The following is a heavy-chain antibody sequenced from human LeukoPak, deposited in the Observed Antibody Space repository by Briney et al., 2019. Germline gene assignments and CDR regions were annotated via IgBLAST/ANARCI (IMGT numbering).Heavy chain of an antibody. CDR2: IYHTGYT. CDR3: VTTGHSSGWQFDY. D-gene: IGHD6-19*01. Sequence: SETLSLTCNVSDYSISSVYYWGWIRQSPGKGLEWIGSIYHTGYTYYNPSLKSRITISLETSRTQFSLKLNSVTAADTAVYFCVTTGHSSGWQFDYWGQGTLVTVSS. CDR1: DYSISSVYY. V-gene: IGHV4-38-2*02. J-gene: IGHJ4*02.